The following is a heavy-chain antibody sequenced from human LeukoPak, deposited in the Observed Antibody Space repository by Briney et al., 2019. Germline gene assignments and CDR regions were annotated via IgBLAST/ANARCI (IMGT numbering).Heavy chain of an antibody. CDR1: GFTFSDYY. CDR3: ASGSSGWYIGVDY. Sequence: GGSLGLSCAASGFTFSDYYMSWIRQAPGKGLEWVPYISSSGSTIYYADSVKGRFTISRDNAKNSLYLQMNSLRAEDTAVYYCASGSSGWYIGVDYWGQGTLVTVSS. V-gene: IGHV3-11*01. D-gene: IGHD6-19*01. CDR2: ISSSGSTI. J-gene: IGHJ4*02.